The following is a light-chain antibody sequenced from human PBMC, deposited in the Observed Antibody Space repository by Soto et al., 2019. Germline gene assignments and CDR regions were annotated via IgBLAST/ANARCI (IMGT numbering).Light chain of an antibody. Sequence: QCALTQPPSASGSPGQSVTISCTGAGTDVGQYNYVSWYQQHPGKAPKLLIHHVSRRPSGVPARFSGSKSGNTASLTVSGLQTEDEADYYCSSYGGFNNVLFGGGTKLTVL. CDR2: HVS. CDR3: SSYGGFNNVL. J-gene: IGLJ2*01. V-gene: IGLV2-8*01. CDR1: GTDVGQYNY.